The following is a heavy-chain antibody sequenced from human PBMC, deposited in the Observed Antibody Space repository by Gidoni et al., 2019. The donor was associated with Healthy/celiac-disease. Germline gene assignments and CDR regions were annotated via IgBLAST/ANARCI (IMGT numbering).Heavy chain of an antibody. Sequence: EVQLVESGGGLVKPGGSLSLSCAASGFTFSSYSMNWVRQAPGKGLEWVSSSSRSSSYIYYADSGKGRFTISRDNAKNSLYLQMNSLRAEDTAVYYCARPAITMVRGVIIAVYYGMDVWGQGTTVTVSS. J-gene: IGHJ6*02. CDR3: ARPAITMVRGVIIAVYYGMDV. CDR1: GFTFSSYS. CDR2: SSRSSSYI. V-gene: IGHV3-21*01. D-gene: IGHD3-10*01.